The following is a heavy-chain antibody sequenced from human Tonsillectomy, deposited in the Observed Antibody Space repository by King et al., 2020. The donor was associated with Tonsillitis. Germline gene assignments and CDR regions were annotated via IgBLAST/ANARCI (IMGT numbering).Heavy chain of an antibody. D-gene: IGHD6-19*01. V-gene: IGHV3-30*01. CDR2: ISYDGSNK. J-gene: IGHJ4*02. Sequence: VQLVESGGGAVQPGRSLRLSCAASGFTFSSYAMHWVRQAPGKGLEWVAVISYDGSNKYYADSVKGRFTISRDNSKNTLYLQMNSLRTEDTAVYFCAGEQWLVPSPFDYWGQGTLVTVSS. CDR1: GFTFSSYA. CDR3: AGEQWLVPSPFDY.